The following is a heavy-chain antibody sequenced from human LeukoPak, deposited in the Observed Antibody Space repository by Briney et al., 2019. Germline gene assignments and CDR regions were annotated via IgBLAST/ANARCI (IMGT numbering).Heavy chain of an antibody. J-gene: IGHJ5*02. Sequence: PSETLSLTCTVSGYSISSGYYWGWIRQPPGKGLEWIGSIYHSGSTYYNPSLKSRVTISVDTSKNQFSLKLSSVTAADTAVYYCARVGGSSWYPGWFDPWGQGTLVTVSS. CDR2: IYHSGST. CDR1: GYSISSGYY. CDR3: ARVGGSSWYPGWFDP. V-gene: IGHV4-38-2*02. D-gene: IGHD6-13*01.